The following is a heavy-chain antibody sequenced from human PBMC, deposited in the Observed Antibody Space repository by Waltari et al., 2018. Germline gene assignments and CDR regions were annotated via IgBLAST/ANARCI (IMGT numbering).Heavy chain of an antibody. D-gene: IGHD4-4*01. CDR2: IRYDGNNK. CDR1: GSDCITSA. J-gene: IGHJ6*03. Sequence: QVQPVEPGRGEVDPGGYGRLACPASGSDCITSANQWVRQAPVKGLEWVAFIRYDGNNKNYAASVNGRFTISRDNSKNTLSLQVNSLGAEDTAVYYCAKDPYSNYDSYYSYMDVWGKGTTVTISS. CDR3: AKDPYSNYDSYYSYMDV. V-gene: IGHV3-30*02.